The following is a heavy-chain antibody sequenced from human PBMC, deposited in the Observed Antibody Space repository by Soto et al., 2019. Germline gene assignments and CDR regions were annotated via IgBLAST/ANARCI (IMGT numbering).Heavy chain of an antibody. CDR2: MNPNSGNT. Sequence: ASVKVSCKASGYTFTSYDINWVRQATGQGPEWMGWMNPNSGNTGYAQKFQGRVTMTRNTSISTAYMELSSLRSEDTAVYYCARWTTGKDDAFDIWGQGTMVTVSS. D-gene: IGHD4-17*01. CDR1: GYTFTSYD. CDR3: ARWTTGKDDAFDI. V-gene: IGHV1-8*01. J-gene: IGHJ3*02.